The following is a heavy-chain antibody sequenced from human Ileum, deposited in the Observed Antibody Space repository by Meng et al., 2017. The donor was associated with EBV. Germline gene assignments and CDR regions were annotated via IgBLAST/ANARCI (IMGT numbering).Heavy chain of an antibody. V-gene: IGHV4-4*02. Sequence: VQLQESGPRRGRPSGTLSLTCTVSGDSFSGSYWWSWVRQSPEKGLEWIGEVYPSGTPYYNPSLKSRVTISLDKSRNQFSLNLIHVTAADAAIYYCARDAFQYASGIPAHWGQGTLVTVSS. CDR3: ARDAFQYASGIPAH. D-gene: IGHD3-16*01. J-gene: IGHJ4*02. CDR1: GDSFSGSYW. CDR2: VYPSGTP.